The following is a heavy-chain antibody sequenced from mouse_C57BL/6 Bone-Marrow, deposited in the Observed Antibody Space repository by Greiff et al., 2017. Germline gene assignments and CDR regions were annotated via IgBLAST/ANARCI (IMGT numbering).Heavy chain of an antibody. CDR1: GFTFSDYY. J-gene: IGHJ4*01. V-gene: IGHV5-12*01. Sequence: EVKLVESGGGLVQPGGSLKLSCAASGFTFSDYYMYWFRRTPEKRLEWVAYISNGGGSTYYPDTVKGLFTISRDNAKNPLYQHMSLLKAEDTAMYYGARQGYYWGQGTSVTVSS. CDR2: ISNGGGST. CDR3: ARQGYY. D-gene: IGHD3-1*01.